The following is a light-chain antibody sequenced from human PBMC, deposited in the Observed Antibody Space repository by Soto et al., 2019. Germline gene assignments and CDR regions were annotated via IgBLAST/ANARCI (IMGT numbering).Light chain of an antibody. CDR3: NQYYTLPLT. V-gene: IGKV3-20*01. CDR1: QSVAGTY. J-gene: IGKJ4*01. CDR2: RAS. Sequence: EIVFTQSPGTLSLSPGERATLSCRASQSVAGTYLAWYQQKPGQAPRLLIYRASSRATGIPDRFSGSGSATDFTLTISSLQVEDVAVYYCNQYYTLPLTFGGGTKGDI.